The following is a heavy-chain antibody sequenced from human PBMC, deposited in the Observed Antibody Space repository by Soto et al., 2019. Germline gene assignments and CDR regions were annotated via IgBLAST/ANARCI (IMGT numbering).Heavy chain of an antibody. CDR1: GFTFSSYE. CDR3: ARDFWSGEGSPGAFDI. D-gene: IGHD3-3*01. CDR2: ISSSGSTI. J-gene: IGHJ3*02. Sequence: GGSLRLSCAASGFTFSSYEMNWVRQAPGKGLEWVSYISSSGSTIYYADSVKGRFTISRDNAKNSLYLQMNSLRAEDTAVYYCARDFWSGEGSPGAFDIWGQGTMVTVSS. V-gene: IGHV3-48*03.